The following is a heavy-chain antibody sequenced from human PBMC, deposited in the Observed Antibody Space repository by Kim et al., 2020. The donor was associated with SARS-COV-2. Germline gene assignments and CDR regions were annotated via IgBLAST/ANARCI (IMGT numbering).Heavy chain of an antibody. J-gene: IGHJ6*02. D-gene: IGHD3-22*01. CDR1: GYTFIGYY. CDR2: RNPNSGGT. Sequence: ASVKVSCKASGYTFIGYYLHWVRQAPGQGLEGMGRRNPNSGGTNYAQKFQGRVTMTRDTSISTAYMELSNRRSDDTAVYYCAREDSSENSAYYYYYYGLDVWGQATTVTVS. V-gene: IGHV1-2*06. CDR3: AREDSSENSAYYYYYYGLDV.